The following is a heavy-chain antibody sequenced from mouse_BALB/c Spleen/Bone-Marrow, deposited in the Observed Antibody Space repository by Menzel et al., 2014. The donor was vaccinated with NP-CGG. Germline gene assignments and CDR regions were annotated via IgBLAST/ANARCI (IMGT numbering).Heavy chain of an antibody. Sequence: VKLQESGAELARPGASVKMSCRASGYTFTTYTIHWVRQRPGQGLGWIGYINPSSGYTNYIQKFKDKATLTADKSSSTAYMQLSSLTSEDSAVYYCARRDDGYVFFDYWGQGTTLTVSS. CDR1: GYTFTTYT. V-gene: IGHV1-4*01. D-gene: IGHD2-3*01. CDR2: INPSSGYT. J-gene: IGHJ2*01. CDR3: ARRDDGYVFFDY.